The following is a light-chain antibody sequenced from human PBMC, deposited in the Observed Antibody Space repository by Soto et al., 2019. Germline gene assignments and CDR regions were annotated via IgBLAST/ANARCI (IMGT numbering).Light chain of an antibody. V-gene: IGKV1-39*01. CDR2: DAS. CDR1: QDINKN. J-gene: IGKJ2*01. Sequence: DIQMTQSPSSLSASVGDRVAITCQASQDINKNLIWYQQKPGKAPKLLIYDASDLQSGVPARFSGSGSGIDFTLTIDTLQPEDSATYYCQQTYSNAPFTFGQGTKVDIK. CDR3: QQTYSNAPFT.